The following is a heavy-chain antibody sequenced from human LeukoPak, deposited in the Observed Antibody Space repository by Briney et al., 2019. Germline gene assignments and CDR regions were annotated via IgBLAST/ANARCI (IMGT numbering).Heavy chain of an antibody. D-gene: IGHD3-22*01. V-gene: IGHV4-30-4*01. CDR1: GGSISSGDYY. CDR3: ARGWGDSRGYYYVL. J-gene: IGHJ4*02. CDR2: IYYSGST. Sequence: SQTLSLTCTVSGGSISSGDYYWRWIRQPPGKGLEWIGYIYYSGSTYYNPSLKSRVTISVDTSKNQFSLKLSSVTAADTAVYYCARGWGDSRGYYYVLWGQGTLVTVSS.